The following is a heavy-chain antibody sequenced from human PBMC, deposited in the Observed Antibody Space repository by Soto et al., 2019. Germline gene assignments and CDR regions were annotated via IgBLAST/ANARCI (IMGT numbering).Heavy chain of an antibody. Sequence: GGSLRLSCAASGFTFSNAWMSWVRQAPGKGLEWVGRIKSKTDGGTTDYAAPVKGRFTISRDDSKNTLYLQMNSLKTEEQAVYYCTTDLGYCSGGSCSYYYYMDVWGKGTTVTVSS. CDR3: TTDLGYCSGGSCSYYYYMDV. J-gene: IGHJ6*03. CDR1: GFTFSNAW. V-gene: IGHV3-15*01. CDR2: IKSKTDGGTT. D-gene: IGHD2-15*01.